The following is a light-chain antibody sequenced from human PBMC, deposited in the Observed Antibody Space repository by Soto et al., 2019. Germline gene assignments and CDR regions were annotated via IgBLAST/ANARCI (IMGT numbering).Light chain of an antibody. V-gene: IGKV3-15*01. CDR2: GSA. CDR1: QSVFSS. J-gene: IGKJ5*01. Sequence: EIVMTQSPATLSVSPGERATLSCRASQSVFSSLAWYQQRPGQAPRLLIYGSATRATGIPDRFSGSGSGTDFTLTISRLEPEDFALYYCQQYAHSTPISFGQGTRLEIK. CDR3: QQYAHSTPIS.